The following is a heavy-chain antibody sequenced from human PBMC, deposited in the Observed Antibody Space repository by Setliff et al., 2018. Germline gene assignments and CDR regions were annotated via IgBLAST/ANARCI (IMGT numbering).Heavy chain of an antibody. CDR3: ARDRTAYSYGLDV. V-gene: IGHV4-59*02. CDR1: GGSVSPYF. D-gene: IGHD5-18*01. CDR2: IYHNGNT. Sequence: KPSETLSLTCTVSGGSVSPYFWSWIRQPPGKGLQWIGYIYHNGNTNFNPSLKSRVNMSIDTSKNQFALNLKSVTAADTAVYYCARDRTAYSYGLDVWGQGTTVT. J-gene: IGHJ6*02.